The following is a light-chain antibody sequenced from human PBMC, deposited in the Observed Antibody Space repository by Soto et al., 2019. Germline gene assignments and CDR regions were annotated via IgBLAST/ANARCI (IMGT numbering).Light chain of an antibody. CDR2: AVS. V-gene: IGLV2-8*01. CDR1: SSDVGGYDS. J-gene: IGLJ2*01. Sequence: QSALTQPPSSSGSPGQSVTISCTGTSSDVGGYDSVSWYQQHPGKAPKLMIYAVSQRPSGVPDRFSGSKSGNTASLAVSGLQSEDGADYYCSSDAGSENVVFGGGSKLTVL. CDR3: SSDAGSENVV.